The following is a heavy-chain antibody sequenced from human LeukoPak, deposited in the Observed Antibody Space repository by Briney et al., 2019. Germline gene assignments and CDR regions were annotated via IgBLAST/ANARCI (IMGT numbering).Heavy chain of an antibody. V-gene: IGHV3-21*01. Sequence: GGSLRLSCAASGLTFSSYSMNWVRQAPGKGLEWVSSITSSSSYIYNADSVKGRFTISRDNAKNSLYLQMNSLRAEDTAVYYCAKDQDCSSTSCYDAFDIWGQGTMVTVSS. CDR2: ITSSSSYI. J-gene: IGHJ3*02. CDR3: AKDQDCSSTSCYDAFDI. D-gene: IGHD2-2*01. CDR1: GLTFSSYS.